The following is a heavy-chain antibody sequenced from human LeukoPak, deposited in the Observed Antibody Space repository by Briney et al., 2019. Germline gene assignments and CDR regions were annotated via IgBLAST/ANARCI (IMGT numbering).Heavy chain of an antibody. V-gene: IGHV3-30*04. D-gene: IGHD2-2*01. Sequence: GGSLRLSCAASGFTFSSYAMHWVRQAPGKGLEWVAVISYDGSNKYYADSVKGRFTISRDNPKNTLYLQMNSLRAEDTAVYYCARDGRGVPAAKGIDYWGQGTLVTVSS. CDR3: ARDGRGVPAAKGIDY. J-gene: IGHJ4*02. CDR1: GFTFSSYA. CDR2: ISYDGSNK.